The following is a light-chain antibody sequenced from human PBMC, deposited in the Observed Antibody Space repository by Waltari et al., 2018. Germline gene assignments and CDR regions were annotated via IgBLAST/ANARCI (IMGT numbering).Light chain of an antibody. J-gene: IGKJ1*01. CDR2: WAS. CDR3: QQHYSLSWT. V-gene: IGKV4-1*01. CDR1: QSVLYSSSNKNY. Sequence: DIAMTQSPDSLAVSLGERATINCKSSQSVLYSSSNKNYLAWYQQKSGQPPRLLLYWASTRESGVPDRFSGSGSGTDFTLTISSLQAEDVAVYYCQQHYSLSWTFGQGTRVEIK.